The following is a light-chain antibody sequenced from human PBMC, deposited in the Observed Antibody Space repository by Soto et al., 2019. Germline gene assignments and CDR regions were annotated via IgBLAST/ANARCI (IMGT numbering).Light chain of an antibody. V-gene: IGKV3-15*01. CDR2: GAS. CDR3: QQYNKWPRT. J-gene: IGKJ1*01. Sequence: VMALAPATLCVLQGRSPTLSGRASQSMSATLAWYQQKPGQAPRLLIYGASTGATGVPARFSGSGSGTDFTLTISSLQSEDLTVYYCQQYNKWPRTFGQGTKVDIK. CDR1: QSMSAT.